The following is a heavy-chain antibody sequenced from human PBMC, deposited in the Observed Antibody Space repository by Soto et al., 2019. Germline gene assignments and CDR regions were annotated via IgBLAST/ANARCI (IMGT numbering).Heavy chain of an antibody. V-gene: IGHV1-2*02. CDR1: GNSFTGYY. Sequence: QVQMVQSGAEVKKPGASVKVSCKASGNSFTGYYMHWVRQAPGQGLEWMGWINPKSGGTNYAQKFQGRVSMTRDTSINTAYMELSSLRSDDTAVYFCARDGVVPTMDWGQGTLVTVSS. CDR2: INPKSGGT. D-gene: IGHD5-12*01. J-gene: IGHJ4*02. CDR3: ARDGVVPTMD.